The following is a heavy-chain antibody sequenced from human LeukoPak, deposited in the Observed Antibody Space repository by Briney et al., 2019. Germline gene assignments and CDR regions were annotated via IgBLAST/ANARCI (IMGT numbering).Heavy chain of an antibody. Sequence: GGSLRLSCSVSGFTFSSYSMNWVRQAPGKGLQWVSSISGGGSYIFYADSVEGRFSVSRDNAKNSVFLQMNSLRAEDTAVYYCARGLGDYDAFDLWGHGTRVTVAS. V-gene: IGHV3-21*01. J-gene: IGHJ3*01. CDR2: ISGGGSYI. CDR3: ARGLGDYDAFDL. CDR1: GFTFSSYS. D-gene: IGHD4-17*01.